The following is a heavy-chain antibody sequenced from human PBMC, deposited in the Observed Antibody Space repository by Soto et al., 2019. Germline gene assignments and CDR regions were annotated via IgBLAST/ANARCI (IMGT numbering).Heavy chain of an antibody. V-gene: IGHV4-39*01. CDR2: VSYSGST. J-gene: IGHJ6*02. CDR3: TRQDCLSSSCSSFYCMDV. Sequence: SETLSLTCTVSGGSLSRGNYYWGWIRQPQEKGLEWIGSVSYSGSTHYNPSLKSGVTMSVDTSKNQFSLKLSSVTAADTAVYYCTRQDCLSSSCSSFYCMDVLGQGTTVTVSS. D-gene: IGHD2-15*01. CDR1: GGSLSRGNYY.